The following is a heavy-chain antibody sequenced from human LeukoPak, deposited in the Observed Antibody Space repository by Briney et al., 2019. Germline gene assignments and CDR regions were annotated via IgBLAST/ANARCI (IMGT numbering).Heavy chain of an antibody. CDR2: MNPNSGNT. V-gene: IGHV1-8*01. Sequence: ASVTVSCTASGYTFTSYDINWVRQATGQGLEWMGWMNPNSGNTGYAQKFQGRATMTRNTSISTAYMELSSLRSEDTAVYYCARGRYYYDSSGYVDWFDPWGQGTLVTVSS. CDR3: ARGRYYYDSSGYVDWFDP. J-gene: IGHJ5*02. D-gene: IGHD3-22*01. CDR1: GYTFTSYD.